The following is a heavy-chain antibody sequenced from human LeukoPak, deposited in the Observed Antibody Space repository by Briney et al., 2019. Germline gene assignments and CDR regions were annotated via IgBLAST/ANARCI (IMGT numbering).Heavy chain of an antibody. Sequence: PSETLSLTCTVSGYSISSGYYWGWIRQPPGKGLEWIGSIYHSGSTYYNPSLKSRVTISVDTSKNQFSLKLSSVTAADTAVYYCARDADGDYVLGYWGQGTLVTVSS. J-gene: IGHJ4*02. CDR2: IYHSGST. V-gene: IGHV4-38-2*02. CDR1: GYSISSGYY. D-gene: IGHD4-17*01. CDR3: ARDADGDYVLGY.